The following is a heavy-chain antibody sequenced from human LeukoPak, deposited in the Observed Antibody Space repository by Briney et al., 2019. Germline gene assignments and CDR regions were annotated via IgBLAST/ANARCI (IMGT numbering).Heavy chain of an antibody. J-gene: IGHJ4*02. Sequence: GGSLRLSCAASGFTFSSYGMHWVRQAPGKGLEWVAVISYDGSNKYYADSVKGRFTISRDNSKNTLFLQMNSLRAEDTAVYYCAKALEVVPAAYDYWGQGTLVTVSS. CDR1: GFTFSSYG. CDR2: ISYDGSNK. D-gene: IGHD2-2*01. V-gene: IGHV3-30*18. CDR3: AKALEVVPAAYDY.